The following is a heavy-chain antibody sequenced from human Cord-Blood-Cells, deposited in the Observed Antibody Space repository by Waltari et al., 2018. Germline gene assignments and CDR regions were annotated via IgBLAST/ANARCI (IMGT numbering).Heavy chain of an antibody. CDR2: INHSGST. V-gene: IGHV4-34*01. Sequence: QVQLQQWGAGLLKPSETLSLTCAVYGGSFSGYYWSWIRQPPGKGLEWIGEINHSGSTNYNPSLKSRVTISVDTSKNQFSLKLSSVTAADTAVYYCARPDRTGDAFDSWGQGTMVTVSS. CDR1: GGSFSGYY. D-gene: IGHD1-1*01. CDR3: ARPDRTGDAFDS. J-gene: IGHJ3*02.